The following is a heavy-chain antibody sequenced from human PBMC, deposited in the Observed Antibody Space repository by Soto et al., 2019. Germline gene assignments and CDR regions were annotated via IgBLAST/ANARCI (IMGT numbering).Heavy chain of an antibody. V-gene: IGHV4-34*01. CDR2: INDRGSI. Sequence: QVQLQQWGAGPLRPLETLSLTCGVGGSFSGYYWAWIRQSPGKGLERIGEINDRGSINYNRSLKSRASISVDTSKNHYSLNLRSETAADTAVYYCARESHDILTGPPWVWYFDLWGRGTLVTVSS. D-gene: IGHD3-9*01. CDR1: GSFSGYY. CDR3: ARESHDILTGPPWVWYFDL. J-gene: IGHJ2*01.